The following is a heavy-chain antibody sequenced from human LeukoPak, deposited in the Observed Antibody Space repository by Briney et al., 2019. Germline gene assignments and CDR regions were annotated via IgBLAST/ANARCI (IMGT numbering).Heavy chain of an antibody. CDR2: INHSGST. V-gene: IGHV4-34*01. J-gene: IGHJ4*02. CDR3: AREGYPRSYFDY. CDR1: GGSFSGYY. Sequence: SETLSLTCAVYGGSFSGYYWSWIRQPPGKGLEWIGEINHSGSTNYNPSLKSRFTISVDTSKNQFSLKLSSVTAADTAVYYCAREGYPRSYFDYWGQGTLVTVSS. D-gene: IGHD5-18*01.